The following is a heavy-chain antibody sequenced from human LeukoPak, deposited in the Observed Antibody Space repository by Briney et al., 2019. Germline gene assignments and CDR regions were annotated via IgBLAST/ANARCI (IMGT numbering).Heavy chain of an antibody. D-gene: IGHD2-2*01. Sequence: SETLSLTCTVSGGSISSYYWSWIRQPPGKGLEWIGYIYYSGSTNYNPSLKSRVTISVDTSKNQFSLKLSSVTAADTAVYYCARNSVVPAADLWGRGTLVTVSS. CDR2: IYYSGST. CDR1: GGSISSYY. CDR3: ARNSVVPAADL. J-gene: IGHJ2*01. V-gene: IGHV4-59*08.